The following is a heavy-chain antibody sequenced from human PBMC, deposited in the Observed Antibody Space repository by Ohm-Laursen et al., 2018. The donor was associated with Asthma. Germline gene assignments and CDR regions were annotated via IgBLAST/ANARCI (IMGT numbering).Heavy chain of an antibody. Sequence: ASVKVSCNVSGYTLTELSMHWVRQAPGKGLEWMGGFDPEDGETIYAQKFQGRVTMTEDTSTDTAYMELSSLRSEDTAVYYCATFRYCTGGVCFWFDPWGQGTLVTVSS. CDR1: GYTLTELS. J-gene: IGHJ5*02. D-gene: IGHD2-8*02. CDR3: ATFRYCTGGVCFWFDP. V-gene: IGHV1-24*01. CDR2: FDPEDGET.